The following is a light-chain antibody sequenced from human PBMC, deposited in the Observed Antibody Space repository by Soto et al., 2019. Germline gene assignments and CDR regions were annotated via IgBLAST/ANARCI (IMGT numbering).Light chain of an antibody. CDR2: GAS. Sequence: DIQLTQSPSFLSASVGDRVTITCLASQGISSYLAWFQQKPGRAPNLLIYGASTLQSGVPSRFSGSGGGTDFTLSISSVQPEDFATYFCQQSYMDPITFGQGTRLEI. J-gene: IGKJ5*01. CDR3: QQSYMDPIT. V-gene: IGKV1-39*01. CDR1: QGISSY.